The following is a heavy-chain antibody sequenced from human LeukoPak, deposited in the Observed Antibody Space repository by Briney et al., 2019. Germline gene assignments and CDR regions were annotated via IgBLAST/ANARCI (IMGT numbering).Heavy chain of an antibody. Sequence: SETLSLTCAVYGGSFSGYYWSWIRQPPGKGLEWIGEINHSGSTSYNPSLKSRVTISVDTSKNQFSLKLSSVTAADTAVYYCESIAAAGGIDYWGQGTLVTVSS. CDR2: INHSGST. J-gene: IGHJ4*02. CDR3: ESIAAAGGIDY. CDR1: GGSFSGYY. V-gene: IGHV4-34*01. D-gene: IGHD6-13*01.